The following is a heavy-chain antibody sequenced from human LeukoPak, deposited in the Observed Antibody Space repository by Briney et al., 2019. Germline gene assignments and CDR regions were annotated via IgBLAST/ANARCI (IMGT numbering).Heavy chain of an antibody. CDR3: ARDKTTMVRGVMASDDAFNI. CDR1: GYTFTGYY. V-gene: IGHV1-2*02. J-gene: IGHJ3*02. CDR2: INPNSGGT. D-gene: IGHD3-10*01. Sequence: ASVKVSCKASGYTFTGYYMHWVRQAPGQGLEWMGWINPNSGGTNYAQKFQGRVTMTRDTSISTAYMELSRLRSDDTAVYYCARDKTTMVRGVMASDDAFNIWGQGTMVTVSS.